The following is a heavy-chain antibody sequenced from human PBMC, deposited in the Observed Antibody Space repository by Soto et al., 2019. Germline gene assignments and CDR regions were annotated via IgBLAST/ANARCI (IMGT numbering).Heavy chain of an antibody. CDR1: GGSISTSSYY. V-gene: IGHV4-39*01. CDR3: ATQLGYCSSTSCSNWFDP. J-gene: IGHJ5*02. D-gene: IGHD2-2*01. CDR2: IYYSGTT. Sequence: SETLSLTCTVSGGSISTSSYYWAWIRQPPGKGLEWLGSIYYSGTTYYNPSLKSRVTISVDTSKNQFSLKLSPVTAADTAVYYCATQLGYCSSTSCSNWFDPWGQGTLVTVSS.